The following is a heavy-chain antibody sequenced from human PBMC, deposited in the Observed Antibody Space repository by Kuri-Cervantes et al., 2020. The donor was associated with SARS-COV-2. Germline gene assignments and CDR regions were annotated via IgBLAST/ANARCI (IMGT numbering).Heavy chain of an antibody. V-gene: IGHV3-30-3*02. J-gene: IGHJ5*02. Sequence: GESLKISCAASGFTFSSYAMSWVRQAPGKGLEWVAVISYDGNNKYYADSVKGRFTISRDNSKNTLYLQMNSLRAEDTAVYYCAKDGGGDLNWFDPWGQGTLVTVSS. CDR1: GFTFSSYA. CDR3: AKDGGGDLNWFDP. D-gene: IGHD2-21*01. CDR2: ISYDGNNK.